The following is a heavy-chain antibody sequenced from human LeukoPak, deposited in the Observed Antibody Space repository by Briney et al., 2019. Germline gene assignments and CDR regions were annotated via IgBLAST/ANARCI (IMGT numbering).Heavy chain of an antibody. J-gene: IGHJ6*03. D-gene: IGHD2-2*01. Sequence: GASVKVSCKASGYTFTGYYMHWVRQAPGQGLERMGWINPNSGGTNYAQKFQGRVTMTRDTSISTAYMELSRLRSDDTAVYYCASGYCSSTSCPRSGDYYYYMDVWGKGTTVTVSS. CDR3: ASGYCSSTSCPRSGDYYYYMDV. CDR1: GYTFTGYY. CDR2: INPNSGGT. V-gene: IGHV1-2*02.